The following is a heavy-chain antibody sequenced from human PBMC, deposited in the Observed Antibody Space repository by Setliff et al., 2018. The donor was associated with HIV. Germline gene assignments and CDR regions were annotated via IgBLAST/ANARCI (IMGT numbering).Heavy chain of an antibody. CDR3: ARDYWVAGLDS. V-gene: IGHV3-7*01. CDR2: IKQEGSEK. J-gene: IGHJ4*02. D-gene: IGHD6-19*01. CDR1: GFSFSSFS. Sequence: GGSLRLSCAASGFSFSSFSMNWVRQVPGKGLEWVANIKQEGSEKNYVDSVKGRFTISRDNAKNSLYLQMNSLSVEDTAVYYCARDYWVAGLDSWGQGTLVTVSS.